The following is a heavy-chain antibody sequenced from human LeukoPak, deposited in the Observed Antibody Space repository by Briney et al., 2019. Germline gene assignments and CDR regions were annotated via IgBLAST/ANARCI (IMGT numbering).Heavy chain of an antibody. D-gene: IGHD2-2*01. CDR1: GGTFSSYA. Sequence: WASVKVSCKASGGTFSSYAISWVRQAPGQGLEWMGGIIPIFGTANYAQKFQGRVTITADESTSTAYMELSSLRSEDTAVYYCARVVYCSSTSCPNFDPWGQGTLVTVSS. CDR2: IIPIFGTA. J-gene: IGHJ5*02. V-gene: IGHV1-69*01. CDR3: ARVVYCSSTSCPNFDP.